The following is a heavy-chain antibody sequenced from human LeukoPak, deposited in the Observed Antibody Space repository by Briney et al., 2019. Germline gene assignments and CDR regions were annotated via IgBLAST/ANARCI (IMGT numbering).Heavy chain of an antibody. D-gene: IGHD6-19*01. CDR2: IYSGGST. CDR1: GFTVSSNY. Sequence: LAGGSLRLSCAASGFTVSSNYMSWVRQAPGKGLEWVSVIYSGGSTYYADSVKGRFTISRDNSKNTLYLQMHSLRAEDTAVYYCTNGPQWPWGQGTLVTVSS. J-gene: IGHJ4*02. V-gene: IGHV3-53*01. CDR3: TNGPQWP.